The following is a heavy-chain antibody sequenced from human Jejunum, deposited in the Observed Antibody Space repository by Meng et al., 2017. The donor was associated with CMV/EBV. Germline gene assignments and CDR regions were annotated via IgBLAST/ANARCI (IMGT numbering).Heavy chain of an antibody. D-gene: IGHD6-19*01. Sequence: QVQQQGSGPGLVKPSETLSLTCTVSGGSISNYYWSWIRHPAGKGLEYIGRIYSSGTTKYNPSLNSRVTMSVDTSKNQFSLKVRSVTAADTAVYLCARHEVVGTAIFDYWGQGTLVTVSS. CDR2: IYSSGTT. CDR3: ARHEVVGTAIFDY. V-gene: IGHV4-4*07. CDR1: GGSISNYY. J-gene: IGHJ4*02.